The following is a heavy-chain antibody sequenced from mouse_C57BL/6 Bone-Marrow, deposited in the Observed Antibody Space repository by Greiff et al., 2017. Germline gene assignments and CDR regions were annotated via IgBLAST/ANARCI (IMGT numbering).Heavy chain of an antibody. J-gene: IGHJ1*03. D-gene: IGHD1-1*01. V-gene: IGHV5-9*01. CDR2: ISGGGGNT. Sequence: EVKLMESGGGLVKPGGSLKLSCAGSGFTFSSYTMSWVRQTPEKRLQWVAAISGGGGNTYYPDSVKGRFTISRDNDKNILYLQMSSLRSEDTALYYCSRQVTTVLATKYFDVWGTGTTVTVSS. CDR3: SRQVTTVLATKYFDV. CDR1: GFTFSSYT.